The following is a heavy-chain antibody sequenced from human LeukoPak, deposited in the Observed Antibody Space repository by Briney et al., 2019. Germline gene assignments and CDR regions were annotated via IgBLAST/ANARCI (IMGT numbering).Heavy chain of an antibody. CDR2: IYHSGST. D-gene: IGHD1-26*01. V-gene: IGHV4-38-2*02. CDR1: GYSISSGYY. CDR3: ARSSSFPSGSYLYYFDY. Sequence: SETLSLTCTVSGYSISSGYYWGWIRQPPGKGLEWIGSIYHSGSTYYNPSLKSRVTISVDTSKNQFSLKLSSVTAADTAVYYCARSSSFPSGSYLYYFDYWGQGTLVTVSS. J-gene: IGHJ4*02.